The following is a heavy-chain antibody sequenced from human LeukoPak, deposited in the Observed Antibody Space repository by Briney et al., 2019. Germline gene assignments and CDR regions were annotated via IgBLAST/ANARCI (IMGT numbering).Heavy chain of an antibody. Sequence: PSETLSLTCTVSGGSISSSSYYWGWIRQPPGKGLEWIGSIYYSGSTFYNPSLKSRVTISVDTSKNQFSLKLSSVTAADTAVYYCARDVLADAFDIWGQGTMVTVSS. CDR3: ARDVLADAFDI. V-gene: IGHV4-39*02. D-gene: IGHD3-10*02. CDR1: GGSISSSSYY. J-gene: IGHJ3*02. CDR2: IYYSGST.